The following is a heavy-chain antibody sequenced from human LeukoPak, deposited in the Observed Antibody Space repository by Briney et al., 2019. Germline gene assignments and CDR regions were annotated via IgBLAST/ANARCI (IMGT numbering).Heavy chain of an antibody. CDR1: GFSRSITGMW. Sequence: SGPTLVNPTQTLTLTCTFSGFSRSITGMWVCWIRQPPGKALEWLACIRLDDDEDYNTSLKTRLTISKDTSKNQVVLTMTNMDPVDTATYYCARTYNDFWSGYSHYFFDHWGQGTLVTVSS. V-gene: IGHV2-70*11. D-gene: IGHD3-3*01. CDR2: IRLDDDE. CDR3: ARTYNDFWSGYSHYFFDH. J-gene: IGHJ4*02.